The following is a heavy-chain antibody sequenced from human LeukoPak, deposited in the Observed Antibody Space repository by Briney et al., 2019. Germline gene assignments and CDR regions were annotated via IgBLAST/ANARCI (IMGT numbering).Heavy chain of an antibody. Sequence: GGSLRLSCAASGFTFSSYSMTWVRQAPGKGLEWVSSISSSSSYIYYADSVKGRFTISRDNAKNSLYLQTNSLRAEDTAVYYCARRAYCGGDCSTEFDYWGQGTLVTVSS. CDR2: ISSSSSYI. J-gene: IGHJ4*02. D-gene: IGHD2-21*02. V-gene: IGHV3-21*01. CDR1: GFTFSSYS. CDR3: ARRAYCGGDCSTEFDY.